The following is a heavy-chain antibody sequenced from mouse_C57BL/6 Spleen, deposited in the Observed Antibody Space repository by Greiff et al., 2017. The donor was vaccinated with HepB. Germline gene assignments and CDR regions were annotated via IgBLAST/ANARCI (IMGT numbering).Heavy chain of an antibody. CDR2: IWSDGST. CDR1: GFSLTSYG. V-gene: IGHV2-6-1*01. D-gene: IGHD2-3*01. Sequence: QVQLKESGPGLVAPSQSLSITCTVSGFSLTSYGVHWVRQPPGKGLEWLVVIWSDGSTTYNSALKSRLSISKDNSKSQVFLKMNSLQTDDTAMYYCARQGNGYYERDYAMDYWGQGTSVTVSS. CDR3: ARQGNGYYERDYAMDY. J-gene: IGHJ4*01.